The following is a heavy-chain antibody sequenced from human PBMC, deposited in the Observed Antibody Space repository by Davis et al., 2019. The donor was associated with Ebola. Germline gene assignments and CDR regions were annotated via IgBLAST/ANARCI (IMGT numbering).Heavy chain of an antibody. CDR3: ARDRKPMVRGDYFDY. J-gene: IGHJ4*02. CDR2: INPNDGRT. D-gene: IGHD3-10*01. CDR1: GYTFTNYY. Sequence: AASVKVSCKASGYTFTNYYMHWVRQAPGQGLEWMGMINPNDGRTIYAQKFQGRVTVTRDTSTTTVYMDLSSLRSEDTAVYYCARDRKPMVRGDYFDYWGQGTLVTVSS. V-gene: IGHV1-46*03.